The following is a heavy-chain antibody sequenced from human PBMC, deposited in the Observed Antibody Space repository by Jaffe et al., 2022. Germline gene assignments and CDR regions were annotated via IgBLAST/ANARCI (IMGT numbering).Heavy chain of an antibody. CDR3: TRDTTWWQYYYYYYMDV. CDR2: IRSKAYGGTT. Sequence: EVQLVESGGGLVQPGRSLRLSCTASGFTFGDYAMSWVRQAPGKGLEWVGFIRSKAYGGTTEYAASVKGRFTISRDDSKSIAYLQMNSLKTEDTAVYYCTRDTTWWQYYYYYYMDVWGKGTTVTVSS. CDR1: GFTFGDYA. V-gene: IGHV3-49*04. J-gene: IGHJ6*03. D-gene: IGHD2-15*01.